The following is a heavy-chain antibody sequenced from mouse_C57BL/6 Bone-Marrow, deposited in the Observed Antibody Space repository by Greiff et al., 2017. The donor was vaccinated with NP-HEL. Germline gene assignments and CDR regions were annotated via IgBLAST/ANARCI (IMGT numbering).Heavy chain of an antibody. CDR2: ISYDGSN. V-gene: IGHV3-6*01. D-gene: IGHD2-4*01. J-gene: IGHJ1*03. Sequence: EVKLEESGPGLVKPSQSLSLTCSVTGYSITSGYYWNWIRQFPGNKLEWMGYISYDGSNNYNPSLKNRISITRDTSKNQFFLKLNSVTTEDTATYYCARGGIYYDYDWYFDVWGTGTTVTVSS. CDR1: GYSITSGYY. CDR3: ARGGIYYDYDWYFDV.